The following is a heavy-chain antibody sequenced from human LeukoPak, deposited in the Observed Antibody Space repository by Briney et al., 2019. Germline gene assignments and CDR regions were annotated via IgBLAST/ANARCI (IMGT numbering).Heavy chain of an antibody. V-gene: IGHV4-34*01. CDR3: ATLRTIKPGVKDAFDI. D-gene: IGHD4/OR15-4a*01. J-gene: IGHJ3*02. Sequence: PSETLSLTRAVSGGSFSDYYSSWIRQPPGKGLEWIGEINHSGSTNYKPSLKSRVTISLDTSKSQFSLKLSSVTAADTAVYYCATLRTIKPGVKDAFDIWGQGTLVTVSS. CDR2: INHSGST. CDR1: GGSFSDYY.